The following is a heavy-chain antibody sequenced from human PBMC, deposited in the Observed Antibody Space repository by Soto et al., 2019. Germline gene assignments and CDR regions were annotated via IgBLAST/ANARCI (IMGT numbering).Heavy chain of an antibody. CDR3: ARVPPLGYCSGGSCYFRFDP. CDR1: GYTFTSYG. CDR2: ISAYNGNT. D-gene: IGHD2-15*01. Sequence: ASVKVSCKASGYTFTSYGISWVRQAPGQGLEWMGWISAYNGNTNYAQKLQGRVTMTTDTSTSTAYMELRSLRSDDTAVYYCARVPPLGYCSGGSCYFRFDPWGQGTLVTVS. J-gene: IGHJ5*02. V-gene: IGHV1-18*01.